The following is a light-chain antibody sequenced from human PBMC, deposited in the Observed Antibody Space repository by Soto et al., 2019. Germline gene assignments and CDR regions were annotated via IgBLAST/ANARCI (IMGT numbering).Light chain of an antibody. CDR1: SSDVGSYNR. CDR2: EVS. Sequence: QSALTQPPSVSGSPGQSVTISCTGTSSDVGSYNRVSWYQQPPGTAPKLMIYEVSNRPSGVPDRFSGSKSGNTASLTISGLQAEDEADYYCSLYTSSSTEVFGTGTKATVL. J-gene: IGLJ1*01. CDR3: SLYTSSSTEV. V-gene: IGLV2-18*01.